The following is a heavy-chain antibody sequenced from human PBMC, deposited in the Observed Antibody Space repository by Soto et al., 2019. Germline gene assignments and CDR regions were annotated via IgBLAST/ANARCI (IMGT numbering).Heavy chain of an antibody. Sequence: GGSLRLCCVASGFPFSSYAMSWVRQTPGKGLEWVSGISGSGGRTYYADSVKGRFTISRDNSNNTLSLQMHILRVEDTAVYFCAKGGYYSLFDIWGQGTMVTVSS. D-gene: IGHD3-16*01. CDR2: ISGSGGRT. CDR3: AKGGYYSLFDI. V-gene: IGHV3-23*01. CDR1: GFPFSSYA. J-gene: IGHJ3*02.